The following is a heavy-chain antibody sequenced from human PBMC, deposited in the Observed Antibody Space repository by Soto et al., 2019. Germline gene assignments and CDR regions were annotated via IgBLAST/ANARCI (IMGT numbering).Heavy chain of an antibody. CDR3: AKDEGHYYDSSGPATAENFKH. D-gene: IGHD3-22*01. CDR1: GFTFGSYA. CDR2: ISGSGGST. J-gene: IGHJ1*01. V-gene: IGHV3-23*01. Sequence: GGSLRLSCAASGFTFGSYAMSWVRQAPGKGLEWVSAISGSGGSTYYADSVKGRSTISRDNSKNTLYLQMNSLRAEDTAVYYCAKDEGHYYDSSGPATAENFKHWGQGTLVTVSS.